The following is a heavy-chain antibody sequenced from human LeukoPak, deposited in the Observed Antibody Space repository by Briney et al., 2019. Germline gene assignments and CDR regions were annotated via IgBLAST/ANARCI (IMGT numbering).Heavy chain of an antibody. CDR3: ARGGFGDFDYYYYMDV. J-gene: IGHJ6*03. CDR1: GFTFSSYG. V-gene: IGHV3-23*01. D-gene: IGHD3-10*01. Sequence: GGSLRLSCAASGFTFSSYGMSWVRQAPGKGLEWVSDISGSGISTYYADSVKGRFAISRDNSKNTLYLQMNSLRAEDTAVYYCARGGFGDFDYYYYMDVWGKGTTVTVSS. CDR2: ISGSGIST.